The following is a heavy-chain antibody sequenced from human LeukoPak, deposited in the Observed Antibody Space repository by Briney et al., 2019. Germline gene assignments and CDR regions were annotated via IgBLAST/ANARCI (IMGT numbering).Heavy chain of an antibody. Sequence: PGGSLRLSCAASGFTFSIYWMHCVRQAPGKGLVCVSRISSDGSSTSYADSVKGRFTISRDNAKNTLYLQMNSLRAEDTAVYYCARGMFSMGVWGQGTTVTVSS. CDR2: ISSDGSST. CDR3: ARGMFSMGV. V-gene: IGHV3-74*01. CDR1: GFTFSIYW. D-gene: IGHD3-10*02. J-gene: IGHJ6*02.